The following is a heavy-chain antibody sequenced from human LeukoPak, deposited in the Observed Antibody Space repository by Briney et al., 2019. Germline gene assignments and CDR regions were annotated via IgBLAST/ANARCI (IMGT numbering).Heavy chain of an antibody. J-gene: IGHJ5*02. V-gene: IGHV1-46*01. Sequence: ASVKVSCKASGYIFTSYYMHWVRQAPGQGLEWMGIINPSGGSTSYAQKFQGRVTMTRDTSTSTVYMELSSLRSEDAAVYYCARETIAAAGPGGWFDPWGQGTLVTVSS. CDR1: GYIFTSYY. CDR2: INPSGGST. D-gene: IGHD6-13*01. CDR3: ARETIAAAGPGGWFDP.